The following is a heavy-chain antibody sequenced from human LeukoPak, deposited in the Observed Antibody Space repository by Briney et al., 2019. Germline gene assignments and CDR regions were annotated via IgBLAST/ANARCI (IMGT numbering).Heavy chain of an antibody. V-gene: IGHV3-53*01. CDR1: GFTVSSNY. CDR2: IYSGGST. CDR3: ARSYYGDYENRWFDP. J-gene: IGHJ5*02. D-gene: IGHD4-17*01. Sequence: PGGSLRLSCAASGFTVSSNYMSWVRQAPGKGLEWVSVIYSGGSTYYADSVKGRFTISRDNSKSTLYLQMNSLRAEDTAVYYCARSYYGDYENRWFDPWGQGTLVTVSS.